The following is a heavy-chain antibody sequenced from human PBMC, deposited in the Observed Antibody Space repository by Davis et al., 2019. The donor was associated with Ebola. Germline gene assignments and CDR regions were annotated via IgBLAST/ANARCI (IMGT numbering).Heavy chain of an antibody. Sequence: GESLKISCAASGFTFSTYAMHWVRPAPGKGPGWVAVIPYDGSNKYYADSVKGRFTISRDNSKNTLYLQMNSLRAEDTAVYYCAREALLYPTGQGTLVTVSS. CDR1: GFTFSTYA. CDR2: IPYDGSNK. CDR3: AREALLYP. J-gene: IGHJ5*02. V-gene: IGHV3-30*04. D-gene: IGHD3-3*02.